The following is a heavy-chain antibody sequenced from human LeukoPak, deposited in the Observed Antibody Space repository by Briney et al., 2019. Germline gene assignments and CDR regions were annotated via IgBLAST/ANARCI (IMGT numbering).Heavy chain of an antibody. Sequence: KPSETLSLTCTVSGGSISSSSYYWGWIRQPPGKGLEWIGSIYYSGRTYYNPSLKSRVTISVDTSKNQVSLKLSSVTAADTAVYYCARRGYCIITSCYSWFDPWGQGTLVTVSS. D-gene: IGHD2-2*01. V-gene: IGHV4-39*01. CDR1: GGSISSSSYY. CDR2: IYYSGRT. J-gene: IGHJ5*02. CDR3: ARRGYCIITSCYSWFDP.